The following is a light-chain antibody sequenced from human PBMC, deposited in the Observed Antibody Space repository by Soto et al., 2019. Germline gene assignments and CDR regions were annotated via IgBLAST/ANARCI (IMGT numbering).Light chain of an antibody. Sequence: EIVMTQSPATLSVSPGERVTLSCRASQSVSSNLAWYQQKPGQAPRLLIYGASTRATGIPARFSGSGSGTEFTLTISSRQSEDFAVYYCQQCNNWPLTFGQGTKVEIK. V-gene: IGKV3-15*01. CDR1: QSVSSN. J-gene: IGKJ1*01. CDR2: GAS. CDR3: QQCNNWPLT.